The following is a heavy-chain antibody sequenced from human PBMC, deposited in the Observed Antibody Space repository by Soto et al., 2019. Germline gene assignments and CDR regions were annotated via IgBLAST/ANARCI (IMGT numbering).Heavy chain of an antibody. D-gene: IGHD3-10*01. CDR3: ARDYYYGSGGYYPYGMDV. V-gene: IGHV1-3*01. CDR1: GYTFTSYA. J-gene: IGHJ6*02. CDR2: INAGNGNT. Sequence: ASVKVSCKASGYTFTSYAMHWVRQAPGQRLEWMGWINAGNGNTKYSQKFQGRVTITRDTSASTAYMELSSLRSEDTAVYYCARDYYYGSGGYYPYGMDVWGQGTTVTVSS.